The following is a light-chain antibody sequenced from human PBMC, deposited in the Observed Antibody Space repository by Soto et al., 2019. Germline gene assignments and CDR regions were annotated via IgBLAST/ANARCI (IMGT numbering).Light chain of an antibody. CDR1: QSVSSK. Sequence: EIVMTQSPATLSVSPGERATLSYRASQSVSSKLAWYQQKPGQAPRLLIYGASTRAAGSPARFSGRGSGTEFTLTISSLQSEDFAVYYCQQYNNWPPITFGQGTRLEIK. J-gene: IGKJ5*01. V-gene: IGKV3-15*01. CDR2: GAS. CDR3: QQYNNWPPIT.